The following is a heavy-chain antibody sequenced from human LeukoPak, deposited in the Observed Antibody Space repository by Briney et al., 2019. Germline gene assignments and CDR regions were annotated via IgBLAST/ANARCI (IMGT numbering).Heavy chain of an antibody. D-gene: IGHD4-17*01. CDR1: GFTFSSYS. V-gene: IGHV3-21*01. CDR2: ISSSSSYI. CDR3: ASGYYGDYDLDY. J-gene: IGHJ4*02. Sequence: GGSLRLSCAASGFTFSSYSMNWVRQVPGKGLEWVSSISSSSSYIYYADSVKGRFTISRDNAKNSLYLQMNSLRAEDTAVYYCASGYYGDYDLDYWGQGTLVTVSS.